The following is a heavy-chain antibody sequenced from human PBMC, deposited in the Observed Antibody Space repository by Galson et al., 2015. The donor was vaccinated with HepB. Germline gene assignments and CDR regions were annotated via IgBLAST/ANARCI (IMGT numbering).Heavy chain of an antibody. V-gene: IGHV4-39*07. CDR1: GGSISSSSYY. Sequence: SETLSLTCTVSGGSISSSSYYWGWIRQPPGKGLEWIGSIYYSGSTYYNPSLKSRVTISVDTSKNQFSLKLSSVTAADTAVYYCARERSQMVVAATRVEKKLDYWGQGTLVTVSS. D-gene: IGHD2-15*01. CDR2: IYYSGST. J-gene: IGHJ4*02. CDR3: ARERSQMVVAATRVEKKLDY.